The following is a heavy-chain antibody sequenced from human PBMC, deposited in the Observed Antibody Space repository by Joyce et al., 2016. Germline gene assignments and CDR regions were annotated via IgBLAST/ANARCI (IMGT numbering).Heavy chain of an antibody. D-gene: IGHD4-17*01. V-gene: IGHV4-34*01. CDR1: GGSFSGSY. CDR2: INHSGST. CDR3: ARGPRSDYGRNYYFYYMDV. J-gene: IGHJ6*03. Sequence: QVQLQQWGAGLLKPSENLSLTCAVSGGSFSGSYWTWIRQTPGKGLEWIGEINHSGSTNSKSSLKSRLTMSLDTSKNQFSLNLRSLTAADSAVYYCARGPRSDYGRNYYFYYMDVWGKGTTVTVSS.